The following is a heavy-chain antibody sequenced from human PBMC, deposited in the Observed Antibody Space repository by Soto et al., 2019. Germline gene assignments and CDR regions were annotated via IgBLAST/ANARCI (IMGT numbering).Heavy chain of an antibody. CDR1: GYTFTNYG. CDR2: TSAYNGNT. V-gene: IGHV1-18*01. CDR3: ARDSTNRAKFDY. Sequence: QVQVVQSGGEVKKPGASVKVSCKTSGYTFTNYGISWVRLAPGRGLEWLGWTSAYNGNTNYAQKFQGRVTMTTDTSTSTVYMELRSLRSDDTAVYYCARDSTNRAKFDYWGQGTLVTVSS. J-gene: IGHJ4*02. D-gene: IGHD2-8*01.